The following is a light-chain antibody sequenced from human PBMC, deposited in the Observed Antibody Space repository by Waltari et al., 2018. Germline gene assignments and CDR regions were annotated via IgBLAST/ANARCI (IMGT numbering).Light chain of an antibody. J-gene: IGLJ2*01. Sequence: QSALTQPASVSGSPGQSITISCTGTSSDVGSYNLVSWYQQHPGKAPKLSIYEGSKRPSGVSNRFSGSKSGNTASLTISGLQAEDEADYYCCSYAGSSTFVLFGGLPKLPLL. CDR1: SSDVGSYNL. V-gene: IGLV2-23*03. CDR2: EGS. CDR3: CSYAGSSTFVL.